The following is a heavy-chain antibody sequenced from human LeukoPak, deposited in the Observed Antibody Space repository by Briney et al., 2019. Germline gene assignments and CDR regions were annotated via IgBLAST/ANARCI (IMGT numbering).Heavy chain of an antibody. D-gene: IGHD2-15*01. CDR1: GYSFTSYY. CDR2: INPNSGGT. CDR3: ARDSGYCSGGSCYYYYYG. Sequence: ASVKVSCKASGYSFTSYYMHWVRQAPGQGLEWLGRINPNSGGTTYAQKFQGRVTMTRDTSISTVYMELSRLRSDDTAVYYCARDSGYCSGGSCYYYYYG. J-gene: IGHJ6*01. V-gene: IGHV1-2*06.